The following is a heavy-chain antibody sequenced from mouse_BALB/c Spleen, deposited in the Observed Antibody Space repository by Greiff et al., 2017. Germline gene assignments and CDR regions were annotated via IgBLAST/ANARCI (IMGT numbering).Heavy chain of an antibody. V-gene: IGHV5-6-5*01. D-gene: IGHD1-1*01. CDR1: GFTFSSYA. J-gene: IGHJ4*01. CDR3: ARLYGYAMDY. Sequence: EVMLVESGGGLVKPGGSLKLSCAASGFTFSSYAMSWVRQTPEKRLEWVASISSGGSTYYPDSVKGRFTISRDNARNILYLQMSSLRSEDTAMYYCARLYGYAMDYWGQGTSVTVSS. CDR2: ISSGGST.